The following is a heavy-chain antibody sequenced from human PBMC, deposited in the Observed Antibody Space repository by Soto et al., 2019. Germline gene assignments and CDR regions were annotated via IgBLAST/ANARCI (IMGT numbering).Heavy chain of an antibody. J-gene: IGHJ5*02. Sequence: SETLPLTCTVSGGSISSSSYYWGWIRQPPGKGLEWIGSIYYSGSTYYNPSLKSRVIISVDTSKNQFSLKLSSVTAADTAVYYCARHRDYYDSSGYYENWFDPWGQGTLVTVS. D-gene: IGHD3-22*01. CDR3: ARHRDYYDSSGYYENWFDP. CDR2: IYYSGST. CDR1: GGSISSSSYY. V-gene: IGHV4-39*01.